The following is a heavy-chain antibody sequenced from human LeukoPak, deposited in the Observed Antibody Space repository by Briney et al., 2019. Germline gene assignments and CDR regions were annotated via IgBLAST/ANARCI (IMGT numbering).Heavy chain of an antibody. CDR2: INPSGGST. CDR3: ARDFGSNNDY. CDR1: GYTFTQYG. J-gene: IGHJ4*02. Sequence: GASVKVSCEASGYTFTQYGMSWLRQAPGQGLEWMGIINPSGGSTSYAQKFQGRVTMTRDTSTSTVYMELSSLRSEDTAVYYCARDFGSNNDYWGQGTLVTVSS. V-gene: IGHV1-46*01. D-gene: IGHD4-23*01.